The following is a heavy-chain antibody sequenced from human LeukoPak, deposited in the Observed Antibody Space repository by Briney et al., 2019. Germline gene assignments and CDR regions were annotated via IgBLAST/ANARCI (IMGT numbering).Heavy chain of an antibody. Sequence: PGGSLRLSCEASGFTSSNYAMSWVRQAPGKGLEWASAISGSGGGTYYADSVKGRFTISRDNAKNSLYLQMNSLRAEDTAVYYCARGSTRDKFDPWGQGTLVTVSS. CDR1: GFTSSNYA. V-gene: IGHV3-23*01. J-gene: IGHJ5*02. CDR2: ISGSGGGT. CDR3: ARGSTRDKFDP. D-gene: IGHD2-15*01.